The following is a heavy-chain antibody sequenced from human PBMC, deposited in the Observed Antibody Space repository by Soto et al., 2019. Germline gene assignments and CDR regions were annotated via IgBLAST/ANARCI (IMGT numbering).Heavy chain of an antibody. CDR3: ERDFLHYDVLTGSYSDCFDP. D-gene: IGHD3-9*01. V-gene: IGHV1-18*01. J-gene: IGHJ5*02. CDR2: ISAHNRDK. CDR1: GYAFSDYG. Sequence: QIQMVQSGGEVKKPGASVKVSCKASGYAFSDYGISWVRQAPGQGPEWMGWISAHNRDKNYAQRFQGRLIMTTDTPTRAAYMELRSLRSDATAVYYCERDFLHYDVLTGSYSDCFDPWGKGTLVIVSS.